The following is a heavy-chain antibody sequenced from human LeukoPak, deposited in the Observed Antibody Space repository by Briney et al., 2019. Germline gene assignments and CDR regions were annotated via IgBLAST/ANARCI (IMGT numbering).Heavy chain of an antibody. D-gene: IGHD1-26*01. CDR2: INHSGST. CDR3: AGVAVGASAFDY. CDR1: GGSFSGYY. V-gene: IGHV4-34*01. Sequence: PSETLSLTCAVYGGSFSGYYWSWIRQPPGKGLEWIGEINHSGSTNYNPSLKSRVTISVDTSKNQFSLKLSSVTAADTAVYYCAGVAVGASAFDYWGQGTLVTVSS. J-gene: IGHJ4*02.